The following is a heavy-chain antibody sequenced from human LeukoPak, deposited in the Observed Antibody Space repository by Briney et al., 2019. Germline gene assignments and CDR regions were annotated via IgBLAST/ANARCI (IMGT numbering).Heavy chain of an antibody. CDR1: GGSFSGYY. Sequence: SETLSLTCAVYGGSFSGYYWSWIRQPPGKGLEWIGEINHSGSTNYNPSLKSRVTISVDTSKNQFSLKLSSVTAADTAVYSCARGPPSVAGTQPTPYNWFDPWGQGTLVTVSS. J-gene: IGHJ5*02. V-gene: IGHV4-34*01. CDR2: INHSGST. CDR3: ARGPPSVAGTQPTPYNWFDP. D-gene: IGHD6-19*01.